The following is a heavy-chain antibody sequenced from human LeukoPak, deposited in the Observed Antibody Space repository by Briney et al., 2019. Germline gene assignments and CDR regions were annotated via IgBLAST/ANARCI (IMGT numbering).Heavy chain of an antibody. J-gene: IGHJ6*03. Sequence: EASVKVSCKASGYTFTGYYMHWVRQAPGQGLEWMGWINPNSGGTNYAQKFQGRVTMTRDTSISTAYMELSRLRSDDTAVYYRARYPFKGRWLVGYYYYYYMDVWGKGTTVTVSS. CDR1: GYTFTGYY. V-gene: IGHV1-2*02. CDR3: ARYPFKGRWLVGYYYYYYMDV. D-gene: IGHD6-19*01. CDR2: INPNSGGT.